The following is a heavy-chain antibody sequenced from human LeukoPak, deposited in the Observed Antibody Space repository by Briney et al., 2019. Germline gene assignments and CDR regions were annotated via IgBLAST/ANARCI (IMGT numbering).Heavy chain of an antibody. CDR1: GFTVSSNY. CDR3: ARDRTDYYYYYMDV. V-gene: IGHV3-66*02. CDR2: IYSGGST. Sequence: GGSLRLSCAASGFTVSSNYMSWVRQAPGKGLEWVSVIYSGGSTYYADSVKGRFTISRGNSKNTLYLQMNSLRAEDTAVYYCARDRTDYYYYYMDVWGKGTTVTVSS. J-gene: IGHJ6*03. D-gene: IGHD3-22*01.